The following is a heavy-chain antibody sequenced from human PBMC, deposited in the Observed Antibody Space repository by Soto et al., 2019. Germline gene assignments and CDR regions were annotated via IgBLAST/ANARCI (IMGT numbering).Heavy chain of an antibody. D-gene: IGHD6-6*01. CDR3: AREYSNSPEAFDS. J-gene: IGHJ4*02. CDR2: IYYTGST. V-gene: IGHV4-61*01. Sequence: QVQLQESGPGLVKPSETLSLTCTVSGGSVNSDYYYWSWIRQPPGKGLEWIGYIYYTGSTNYHPSLESRVTISLDTSRNQFSLKLSSVTAADTAMFYCAREYSNSPEAFDSWGQGALVTVSS. CDR1: GGSVNSDYYY.